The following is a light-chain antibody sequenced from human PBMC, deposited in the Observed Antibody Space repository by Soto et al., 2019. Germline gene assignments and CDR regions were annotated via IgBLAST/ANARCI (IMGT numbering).Light chain of an antibody. CDR2: GPS. J-gene: IGKJ4*01. Sequence: EIVMTQSPATLSVSPGERATLSCRASQSVSSNLAWYQQKLGQAPRLLIYGPSTRATGVPARFSGIGSGTEFTLTISSLQSEDFAVYYCQQYNNWPLTFGGGTKVEIK. V-gene: IGKV3-15*01. CDR3: QQYNNWPLT. CDR1: QSVSSN.